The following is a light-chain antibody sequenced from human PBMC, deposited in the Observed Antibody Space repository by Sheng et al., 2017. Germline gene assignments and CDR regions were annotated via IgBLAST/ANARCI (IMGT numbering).Light chain of an antibody. CDR1: QGISSY. CDR2: AAS. J-gene: IGKJ4*01. Sequence: AIRITQSPSSLSASTGDRVTITCRASQGISSYLAWYQQKPGKAPKLLIYAASTLQSGVPSRFSGSGSGTDFTLTISCLQSEDFATYYCQNGLTFGGGTKVEIK. CDR3: QNGLT. V-gene: IGKV1-8*01.